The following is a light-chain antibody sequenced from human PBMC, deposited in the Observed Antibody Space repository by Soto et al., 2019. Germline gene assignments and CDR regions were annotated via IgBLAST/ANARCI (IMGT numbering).Light chain of an antibody. V-gene: IGLV2-14*03. J-gene: IGLJ1*01. CDR1: SSDVGGYNF. Sequence: QSALTQPASVSGSPGQSITISCPGTSSDVGGYNFVSWYQQHPGKVPKLMIFDVNSRPSGVSDRFSGSKSGNTASLTISGLQAEDEGDYYCSSYTSSSTHGFGSGTKLTVL. CDR2: DVN. CDR3: SSYTSSSTHG.